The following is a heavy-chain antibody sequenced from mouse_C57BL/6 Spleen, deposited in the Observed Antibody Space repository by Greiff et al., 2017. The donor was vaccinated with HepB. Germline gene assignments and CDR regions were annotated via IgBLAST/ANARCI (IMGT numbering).Heavy chain of an antibody. J-gene: IGHJ3*01. CDR3: ARWGIVTGGFAY. CDR2: IHPNSGST. Sequence: VQLQQPGAELVKPGASVKLSCKASGYTFTSYWMHWVKQRPGQGLEWIGMIHPNSGSTNYNEKFKSKATLTVDKSSSTAYMQLSSLTSEDSAVYYCARWGIVTGGFAYWGQGTLVTVSA. D-gene: IGHD2-12*01. V-gene: IGHV1-64*01. CDR1: GYTFTSYW.